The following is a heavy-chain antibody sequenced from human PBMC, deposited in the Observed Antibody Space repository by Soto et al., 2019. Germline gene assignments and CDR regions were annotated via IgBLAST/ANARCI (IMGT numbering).Heavy chain of an antibody. Sequence: QVQLQQWGAGLLKPSETLSLTCAVYGGSFSGYYWSWIRQPPGKGLEWSGEINHSGSTNYNPSLKSRVTISVDTSKNQFSLKLSSVTAAETAVYYCARLACSSTSCFYYYYYYGMDVWGQGTTVTVSS. J-gene: IGHJ6*02. CDR1: GGSFSGYY. V-gene: IGHV4-34*01. CDR3: ARLACSSTSCFYYYYYYGMDV. D-gene: IGHD2-2*01. CDR2: INHSGST.